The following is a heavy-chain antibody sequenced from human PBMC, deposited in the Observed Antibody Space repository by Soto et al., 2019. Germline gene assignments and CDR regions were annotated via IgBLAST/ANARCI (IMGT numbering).Heavy chain of an antibody. D-gene: IGHD6-13*01. CDR1: GYTFTSYC. CDR2: ISAYNGNT. V-gene: IGHV1-18*01. J-gene: IGHJ5*02. Sequence: GASVKVSCKASGYTFTSYCISWVRQAPGQGLEWMGWISAYNGNTNYAQKLQGRVTMTTDTSTSTAYMELRSLRSDDTAVYYCASFLAAAGTIGFDPWGQGTLVTVSS. CDR3: ASFLAAAGTIGFDP.